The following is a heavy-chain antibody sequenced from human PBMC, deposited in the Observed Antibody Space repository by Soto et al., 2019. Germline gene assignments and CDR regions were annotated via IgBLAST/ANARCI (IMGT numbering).Heavy chain of an antibody. CDR2: IYYSGST. J-gene: IGHJ6*03. CDR1: GGSISSSSYY. Sequence: TLSLTCTVSGGSISSSSYYWGWIRQPPGKGLEWIGSIYYSGSTYYNPSLKSRVTISVDTSKNQFSLKLSSVTAADTAVYYCARHVRTVVPYATNYYCSYLAVRGKRSSVTVS. CDR3: ARHVRTVVPYATNYYCSYLAV. D-gene: IGHD2-2*01. V-gene: IGHV4-39*01.